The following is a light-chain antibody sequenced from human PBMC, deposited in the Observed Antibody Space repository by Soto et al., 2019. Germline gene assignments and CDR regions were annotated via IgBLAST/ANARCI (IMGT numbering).Light chain of an antibody. CDR2: EVS. J-gene: IGLJ3*02. CDR3: SSYTSSATLV. CDR1: TSDIGTYNY. Sequence: QSALTQPASVSGSPGQSITISGSGGTSDIGTYNYVSWYQHHPGKVPKVIIYEVSNRPSGVSNRFSGSKSGNTASLPISGLQSEDEADYYCSSYTSSATLVFGGGTKLTVL. V-gene: IGLV2-14*01.